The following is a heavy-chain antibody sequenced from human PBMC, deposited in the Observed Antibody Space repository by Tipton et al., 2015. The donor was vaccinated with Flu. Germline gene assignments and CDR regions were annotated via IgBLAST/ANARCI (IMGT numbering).Heavy chain of an antibody. V-gene: IGHV1-2*06. CDR2: INPNSGGT. CDR3: ARGECSSTSCYSADWFDP. CDR1: GYTFTGYY. J-gene: IGHJ5*02. Sequence: QVQLVQSGAEVKKPGASVKVSCKASGYTFTGYYVHWVRQAPGQGLEWMGRINPNSGGTNYAQKFQGRVTMTRDTSISTAYMELSRLRSDDTAVYYCARGECSSTSCYSADWFDPWGQGTLVPVSS. D-gene: IGHD2-2*02.